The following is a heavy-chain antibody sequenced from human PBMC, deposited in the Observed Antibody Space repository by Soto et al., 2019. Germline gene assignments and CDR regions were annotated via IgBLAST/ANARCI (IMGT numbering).Heavy chain of an antibody. V-gene: IGHV1-69*06. CDR2: IIPIFGTA. CDR3: ARANVESHPNFDD. Sequence: QVQLVQSGAEVKKPGSSVKVSCKASGGTFSSYAISWVRQAPGQGLEWMGGIIPIFGTANYAQKFLGRFTITAYKSMSTAYMELSTLRSEDTAVDYWARANVESHPNFDDWGQGTLVTVSS. J-gene: IGHJ4*02. D-gene: IGHD1-1*01. CDR1: GGTFSSYA.